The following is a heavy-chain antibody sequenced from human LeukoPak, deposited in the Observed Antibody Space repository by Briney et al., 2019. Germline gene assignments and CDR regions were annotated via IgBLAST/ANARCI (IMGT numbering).Heavy chain of an antibody. CDR3: ARDLRDYGDRTSYYYYYMDV. V-gene: IGHV1-69*05. CDR2: VITIFGTA. CDR1: VDTFCSCA. J-gene: IGHJ6*03. D-gene: IGHD4-17*01. Sequence: SVKVSCKGSVDTFCSCAICWGRHSPGQGLEWMGGVITIFGTANYAQKFQGRVTITTDESTSTAYLELRSLRSEDTAVYYCARDLRDYGDRTSYYYYYMDVWGKGTTVTVSS.